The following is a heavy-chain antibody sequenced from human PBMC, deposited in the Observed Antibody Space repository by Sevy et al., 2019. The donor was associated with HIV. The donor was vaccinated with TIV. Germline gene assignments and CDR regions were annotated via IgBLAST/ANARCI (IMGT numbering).Heavy chain of an antibody. CDR1: GDSASTSSAT. Sequence: SQTLSLTCAISGDSASTSSATWNWFRQSPSRGLEWLGRTYYRSKWYSDYEVSVKGRVTINPDTSKNQFSLHLESVTPEDTAVYFCARGDELNSYYYGMDVWGQGTTVTVSS. CDR2: TYYRSKWYS. D-gene: IGHD1-7*01. J-gene: IGHJ6*02. CDR3: ARGDELNSYYYGMDV. V-gene: IGHV6-1*01.